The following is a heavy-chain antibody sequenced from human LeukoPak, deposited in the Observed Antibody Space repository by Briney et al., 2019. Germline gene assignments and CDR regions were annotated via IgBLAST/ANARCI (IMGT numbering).Heavy chain of an antibody. CDR3: ASRKFLGWFDP. D-gene: IGHD7-27*01. Sequence: ASLKVSCKASGYTFTTYDIGWVRQATGQGLESRAWLNPNSGNAGYAQKFQGRVTISRNTSISTAYMELSSLRSDDTAIYYCASRKFLGWFDPWGQGTLVTVSS. V-gene: IGHV1-8*03. CDR1: GYTFTTYD. J-gene: IGHJ5*02. CDR2: LNPNSGNA.